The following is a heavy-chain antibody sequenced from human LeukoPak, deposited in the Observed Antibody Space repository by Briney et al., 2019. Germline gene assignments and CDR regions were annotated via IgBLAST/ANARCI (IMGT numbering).Heavy chain of an antibody. CDR1: GYTFTSYD. J-gene: IGHJ4*02. V-gene: IGHV1-8*01. D-gene: IGHD3-16*02. CDR3: ARVDDYVWGSYPPGNY. CDR2: MNPNSGNT. Sequence: ASVKVSCKASGYTFTSYDINWVRQATGQGLEWMGWMNPNSGNTGYAQKFQGRVTMTRNTSISTAYMELSSLRSEGTAVYHCARVDDYVWGSYPPGNYWGQGTLVTVSS.